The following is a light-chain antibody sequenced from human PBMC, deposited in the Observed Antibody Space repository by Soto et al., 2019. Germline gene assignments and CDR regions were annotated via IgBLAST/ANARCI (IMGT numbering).Light chain of an antibody. CDR3: QQYNRYAVT. V-gene: IGKV1-5*01. J-gene: IGKJ1*01. Sequence: DIQMTQSPSTLSASVGDRVTITCRASQSASTFLAWYQQKPGQAPKLLIYDASTLQSGVPSRFSASGSGTEFALTISGLQPDDFAVYYCQQYNRYAVTFGQGTIVDI. CDR1: QSASTF. CDR2: DAS.